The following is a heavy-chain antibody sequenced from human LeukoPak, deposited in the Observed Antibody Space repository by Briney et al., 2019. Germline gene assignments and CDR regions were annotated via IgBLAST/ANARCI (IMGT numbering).Heavy chain of an antibody. V-gene: IGHV4-39*01. D-gene: IGHD3-3*01. CDR3: TKSTTLGVGLGIDS. CDR1: GGSISSSPYY. Sequence: PSETLSLTCTVSGGSISSSPYYWGWVRQPPGKGLEWIGITYYTGSTYYNPSLKRRITISVDTSKNQFSLKLTSVTAADTALYYCTKSTTLGVGLGIDSWGQGTLVTVSS. CDR2: TYYTGST. J-gene: IGHJ4*02.